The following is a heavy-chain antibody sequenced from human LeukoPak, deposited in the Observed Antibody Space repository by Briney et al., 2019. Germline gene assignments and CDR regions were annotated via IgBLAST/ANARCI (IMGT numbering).Heavy chain of an antibody. CDR2: IKQDGSEK. J-gene: IGHJ4*02. CDR3: ARAPGLDSVGDFEL. CDR1: GCPFCCQG. D-gene: IGHD1-7*01. V-gene: IGHV3-7*05. Sequence: SGGSLCCTCAAPGCPFCCQGVRSVRQAPGKGLEWVANIKQDGSEKNYVDSVKGRFTISRDNAKNSLYLQMNSLRAEETGVYFCARAPGLDSVGDFELRGQGNPVTVSS.